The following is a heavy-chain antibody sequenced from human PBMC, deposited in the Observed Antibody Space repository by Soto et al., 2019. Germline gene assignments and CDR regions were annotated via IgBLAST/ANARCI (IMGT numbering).Heavy chain of an antibody. CDR3: AKQTTEGSYLEQFDP. Sequence: EVQLLESGGDLVQPGGSLRLSCAASGFTFSSYTMNWVRQAPGKGLEWVSAISGTAVGTSYADSVKGRFTTSRDNSKNTVYQQMSSLRAENTAVYYCAKQTTEGSYLEQFDPWGRGTLVTVSS. CDR1: GFTFSSYT. CDR2: ISGTAVGT. J-gene: IGHJ5*02. V-gene: IGHV3-23*01. D-gene: IGHD3-3*01.